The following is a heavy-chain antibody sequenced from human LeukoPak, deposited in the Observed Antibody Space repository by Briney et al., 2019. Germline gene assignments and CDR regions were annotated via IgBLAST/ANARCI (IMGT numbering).Heavy chain of an antibody. Sequence: PSETLSLTCTVSGGSISSSSYYWGWIRQPPGKGLEWIGSIYYSGSTYYNPSLKSQVTISVDTSKNQFSLKLSSVTAADTAVYYCARDYYDSSGYYDYWGQGTLVTVSS. CDR3: ARDYYDSSGYYDY. D-gene: IGHD3-22*01. V-gene: IGHV4-39*01. CDR1: GGSISSSSYY. J-gene: IGHJ4*02. CDR2: IYYSGST.